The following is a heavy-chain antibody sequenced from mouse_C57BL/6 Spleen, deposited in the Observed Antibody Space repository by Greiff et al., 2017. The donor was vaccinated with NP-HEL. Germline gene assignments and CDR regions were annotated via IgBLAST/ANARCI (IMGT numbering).Heavy chain of an antibody. D-gene: IGHD2-5*01. CDR3: ARESNDYAMDY. CDR2: ISYDGSN. Sequence: EVQLQQSGPGLVKPSQSLSLTCSVTGYSITSGYYWNWIRQFPGNKLEWMGYISYDGSNNYNPSLKNRISITRDTSKNQFFLKLNSVTTEDTATYYCARESNDYAMDYWGQGTSVTVSS. CDR1: GYSITSGYY. J-gene: IGHJ4*01. V-gene: IGHV3-6*01.